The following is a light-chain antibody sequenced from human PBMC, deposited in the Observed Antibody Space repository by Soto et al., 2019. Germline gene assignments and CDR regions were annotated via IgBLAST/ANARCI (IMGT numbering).Light chain of an antibody. J-gene: IGLJ3*02. CDR2: EVT. CDR1: SSDVGNYNL. CDR3: CPNADNNIL. V-gene: IGLV2-23*02. Sequence: QSVLTQPASVSGSPGQSITISCTGTSSDVGNYNLVSWYQHHPDKAPKLMIYEVTRRPSGVSNRFSGSKSGNTASLTISGLQAEDEADYYCCPNADNNILFGGGSKVTVL.